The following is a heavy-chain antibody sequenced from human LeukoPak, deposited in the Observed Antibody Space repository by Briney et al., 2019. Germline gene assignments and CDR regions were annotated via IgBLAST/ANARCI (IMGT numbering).Heavy chain of an antibody. Sequence: GGSLRLSCAASRFTFSNYAMSWVRQAPGKGLEWVSTISGSGGSTYYADSVKGRFTISRDNSKNTLHLQMNSLRAEDTAVYYCAKYAPPTTVATRYFDYWGQGIVVTVS. CDR1: RFTFSNYA. CDR2: ISGSGGST. J-gene: IGHJ4*02. D-gene: IGHD4-23*01. CDR3: AKYAPPTTVATRYFDY. V-gene: IGHV3-23*01.